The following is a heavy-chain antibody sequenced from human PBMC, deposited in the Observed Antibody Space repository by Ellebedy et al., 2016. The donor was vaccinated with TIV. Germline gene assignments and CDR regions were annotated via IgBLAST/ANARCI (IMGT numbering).Heavy chain of an antibody. D-gene: IGHD5-24*01. CDR1: GFSFSDYW. J-gene: IGHJ4*02. CDR2: IREDGGDK. V-gene: IGHV3-7*01. CDR3: AKRLDGYNFDY. Sequence: GESLKISCATSGFSFSDYWLAWVRQAPGKGLEWVANIREDGGDKYYLDSVKGRFTISRDNSNNILYLQMNSLRTEDTAVYFCAKRLDGYNFDYWGQGTLVTVSS.